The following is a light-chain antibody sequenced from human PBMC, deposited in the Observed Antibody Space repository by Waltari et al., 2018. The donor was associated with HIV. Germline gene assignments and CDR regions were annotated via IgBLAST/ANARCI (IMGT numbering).Light chain of an antibody. V-gene: IGLV2-8*01. J-gene: IGLJ1*01. CDR3: SSYAGSNNFV. CDR2: EVN. CDR1: SSDVGGDNY. Sequence: QSALTQPPSASGSPGQSVTISCTGTSSDVGGDNYVSWYQQHPDTAPKLMIYEVNKRPSWVPGRFSGSKSGNTASLTVSGLQAEDEADYYCSSYAGSNNFVVGTGTKVTVL.